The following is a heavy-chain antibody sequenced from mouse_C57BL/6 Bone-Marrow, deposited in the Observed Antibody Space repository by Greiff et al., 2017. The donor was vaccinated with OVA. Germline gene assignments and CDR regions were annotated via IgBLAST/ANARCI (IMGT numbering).Heavy chain of an antibody. V-gene: IGHV1-50*01. D-gene: IGHD1-1*01. Sequence: QVQLQQPGAELVKPGASVKLSCKASGYTFTSYWMQWVKQRPGPGLEWIGEIDPSDSYTNYNQKFKGKATLTVDTSSSTAYMQLSSLTSEDSAVYYCARYGNTWFAYWGQGTLVTVSA. CDR1: GYTFTSYW. CDR3: ARYGNTWFAY. CDR2: IDPSDSYT. J-gene: IGHJ3*01.